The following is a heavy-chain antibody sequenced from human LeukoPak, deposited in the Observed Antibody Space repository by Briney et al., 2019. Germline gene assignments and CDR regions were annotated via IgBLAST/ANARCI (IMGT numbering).Heavy chain of an antibody. D-gene: IGHD3-22*01. J-gene: IGHJ6*02. CDR1: GFTFSSYW. Sequence: PGGSLRLSCAASGFTFSSYWMSWVHQAPGKGLEWVANIKQDGSEKYYVDSVKGRFTISRDNAKNSLYLQMNSLRAEDTAVYYCAREGNHYYDSSGYYYHYYYGMDVWGQGTTVTVSS. V-gene: IGHV3-7*01. CDR2: IKQDGSEK. CDR3: AREGNHYYDSSGYYYHYYYGMDV.